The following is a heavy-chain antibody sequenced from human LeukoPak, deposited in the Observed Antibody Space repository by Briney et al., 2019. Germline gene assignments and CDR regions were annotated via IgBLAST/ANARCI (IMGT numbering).Heavy chain of an antibody. CDR2: IYTSGST. D-gene: IGHD3-22*01. CDR1: GGSISSTSYY. CDR3: ARETLGDSSGYYDAFDI. V-gene: IGHV4-39*07. Sequence: PSETLSLTCTVSGGSISSTSYYWGWIRQPPGKGLEWIGSIYTSGSTNYNPSLKSRVTISVDTSKNQFSLKLSSVTAADTAVYYCARETLGDSSGYYDAFDIWGQGTMVTVSS. J-gene: IGHJ3*02.